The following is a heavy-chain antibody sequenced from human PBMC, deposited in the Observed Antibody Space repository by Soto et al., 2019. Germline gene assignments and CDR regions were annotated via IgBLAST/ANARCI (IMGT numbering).Heavy chain of an antibody. J-gene: IGHJ6*04. V-gene: IGHV2-70*01. Sequence: SGPTLVNPTHTLTLTCTFSGFSLSTSGMCVSWTRQPPGKALEWLALIDWDDDKYYSTSLKTRLTISKDTSKNQVVLTMTNLDNVETAAYYSARIRGGYSYGYTGYCGMDVWGKGTTVTVSS. CDR1: GFSLSTSGMC. CDR2: IDWDDDK. D-gene: IGHD5-18*01. CDR3: ARIRGGYSYGYTGYCGMDV.